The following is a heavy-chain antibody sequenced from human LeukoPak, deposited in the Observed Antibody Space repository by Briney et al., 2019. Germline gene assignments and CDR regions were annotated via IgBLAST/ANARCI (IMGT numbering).Heavy chain of an antibody. CDR2: IYPGDSDT. D-gene: IGHD3-22*01. J-gene: IGHJ4*02. V-gene: IGHV5-51*01. CDR1: GYSFTSYW. CDR3: ARRVYYDRSGYYNEDY. Sequence: GESLKISCKGSGYSFTSYWIGWVRQMPGKGLEWMGIIYPGDSDTRYSPSFQGQVTISADKSISTAYLQWSSLKASDTAMYYCARRVYYDRSGYYNEDYWGQGTLVTVSS.